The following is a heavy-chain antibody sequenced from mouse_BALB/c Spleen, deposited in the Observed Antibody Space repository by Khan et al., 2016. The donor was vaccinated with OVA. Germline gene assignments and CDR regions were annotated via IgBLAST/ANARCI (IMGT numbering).Heavy chain of an antibody. CDR1: GYTFTSYW. Sequence: QVRLQQSGAELAKPGASVKMSCKASGYTFTSYWMHWIKQRPGQGLEWIGYINPTSGYTDYNQKFKDKATLTADKSSITAYMQLSSLTSDDSAVYYCARDGIDYWGQGTALTVSS. J-gene: IGHJ2*01. CDR3: ARDGIDY. D-gene: IGHD2-3*01. CDR2: INPTSGYT. V-gene: IGHV1-7*01.